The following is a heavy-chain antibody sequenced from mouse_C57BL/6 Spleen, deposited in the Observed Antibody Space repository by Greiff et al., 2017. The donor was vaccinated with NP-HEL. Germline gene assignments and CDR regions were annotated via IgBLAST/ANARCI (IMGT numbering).Heavy chain of an antibody. CDR2: LDPSDSYT. D-gene: IGHD1-1*01. Sequence: VQLQQPGAELVRPGTSVKLSCKASGYTFTSYWMHWVKQRPGQGLAWIGVLDPSDSYTNYNQKFKGKATLTVDTSSSTAYMQLSSLTSEDSAVYYCARLEYGSTFYFDYWGQGTTLTVSS. CDR3: ARLEYGSTFYFDY. J-gene: IGHJ2*01. V-gene: IGHV1-59*01. CDR1: GYTFTSYW.